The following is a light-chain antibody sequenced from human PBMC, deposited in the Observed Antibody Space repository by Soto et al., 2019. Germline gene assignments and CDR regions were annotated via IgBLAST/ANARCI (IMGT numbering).Light chain of an antibody. J-gene: IGKJ3*01. Sequence: DIQMTQSPSSLSASVGDRVTITCRANQSISSYLNWYQQKPGKAPKLLIYAASSLQSGVPSRFSGSGSGTDFTLTISSLQPEDFATYYCQQSNSTPQFTFGPGTKVDIK. V-gene: IGKV1-39*01. CDR3: QQSNSTPQFT. CDR2: AAS. CDR1: QSISSY.